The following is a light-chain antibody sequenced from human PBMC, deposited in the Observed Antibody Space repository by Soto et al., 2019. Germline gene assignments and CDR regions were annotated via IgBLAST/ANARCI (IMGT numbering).Light chain of an antibody. CDR2: AAS. Sequence: DIQMTQCPSSVSASVGDRVSITCRASQGISDWLAWYQQKPGRAPKLLIYAASSLQSGVSSRFSGSGSGTDFTLTISSLQPEDFATYYCQQGNSFPFTFGPGTKVDIK. V-gene: IGKV1D-12*01. CDR1: QGISDW. J-gene: IGKJ3*01. CDR3: QQGNSFPFT.